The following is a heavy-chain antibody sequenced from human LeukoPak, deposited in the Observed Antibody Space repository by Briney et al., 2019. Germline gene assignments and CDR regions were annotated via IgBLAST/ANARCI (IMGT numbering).Heavy chain of an antibody. Sequence: GGSLRLSCAASGFTFSSCAMHWVRQAPGKGLEWVAVISYDGSNKYYADSVKGRFTISRDNSKNTLYLQMNSLRAEDTAVYYCARDLFYDYGDTGYWGQGTLVTVSS. CDR1: GFTFSSCA. D-gene: IGHD4-17*01. CDR3: ARDLFYDYGDTGY. V-gene: IGHV3-30*04. CDR2: ISYDGSNK. J-gene: IGHJ4*02.